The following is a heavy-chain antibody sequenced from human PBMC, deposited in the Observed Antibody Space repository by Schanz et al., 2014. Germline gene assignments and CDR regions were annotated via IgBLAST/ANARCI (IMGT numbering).Heavy chain of an antibody. CDR1: GVTFTNYA. D-gene: IGHD1-7*01. CDR3: AMGGYQLHH. Sequence: EVQLLESGGGFVQPGGSLRLSCVASGVTFTNYAMTWVRQAPGKGLEWVSGISGSGGSTFDADSVKGRFTISRDNAENTLYLQMNSLRVEDTAVYYCAMGGYQLHHWGQGTLVTVSS. V-gene: IGHV3-23*01. CDR2: ISGSGGST. J-gene: IGHJ4*02.